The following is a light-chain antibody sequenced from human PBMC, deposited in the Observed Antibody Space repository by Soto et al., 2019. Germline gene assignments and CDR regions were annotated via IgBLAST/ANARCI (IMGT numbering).Light chain of an antibody. J-gene: IGLJ3*02. V-gene: IGLV2-14*01. Sequence: QSVLTQPASVSGSPGQSITISCTGTSSDVGGYNYVSWYQQHPGKAPKLMIYDVSNRPSGVSNRFSGSKSGNTASLTISGLQAEDEADYYCSSYTSSSTLVFVGGTKLTFL. CDR2: DVS. CDR3: SSYTSSSTLV. CDR1: SSDVGGYNY.